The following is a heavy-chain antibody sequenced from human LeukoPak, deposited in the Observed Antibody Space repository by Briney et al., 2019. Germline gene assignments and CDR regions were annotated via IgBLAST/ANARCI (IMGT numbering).Heavy chain of an antibody. CDR2: INPRDSDT. CDR3: ARQSVDGRYTFDY. Sequence: GESLKISCKGSGYSFTSYWIGWVRQMPGKGLEWMGIINPRDSDTKYSPSFQGQATISVDKSISTAYLQWSSLKASDPAMYYCARQSVDGRYTFDYWGQGTLVTVSS. D-gene: IGHD1-1*01. V-gene: IGHV5-51*01. J-gene: IGHJ4*02. CDR1: GYSFTSYW.